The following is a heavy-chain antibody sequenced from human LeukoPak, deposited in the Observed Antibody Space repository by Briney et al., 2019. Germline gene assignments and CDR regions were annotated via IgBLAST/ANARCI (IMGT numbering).Heavy chain of an antibody. CDR1: GDSISSSNYY. Sequence: PSETLSLTCTVSGDSISSSNYYWGWTRQPPGKGLEWIGSIYHSGSTYYNPSLKSRVTISVDTSKNQFSLKLSSVTAADTAVYYCARKDDVNSSQNWFDPWGQGTLVTVSS. CDR2: IYHSGST. CDR3: ARKDDVNSSQNWFDP. D-gene: IGHD6-13*01. V-gene: IGHV4-39*07. J-gene: IGHJ5*02.